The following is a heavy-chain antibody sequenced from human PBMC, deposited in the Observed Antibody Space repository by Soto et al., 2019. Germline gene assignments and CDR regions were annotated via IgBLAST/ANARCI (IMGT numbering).Heavy chain of an antibody. D-gene: IGHD6-13*01. Sequence: ASVKVSCKVSGYTLTELSMHWVRQAPGKGLEWMGGFDPEDGETIYAQKFQGRVTMTEDTSTDTAYMELSSLRSEDTAVYYCATPTNTLYSSSSRSYYFDYWGQGTLVTVSS. V-gene: IGHV1-24*01. CDR1: GYTLTELS. CDR2: FDPEDGET. CDR3: ATPTNTLYSSSSRSYYFDY. J-gene: IGHJ4*02.